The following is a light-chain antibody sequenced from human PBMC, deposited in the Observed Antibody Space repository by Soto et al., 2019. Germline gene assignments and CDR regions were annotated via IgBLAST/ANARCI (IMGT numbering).Light chain of an antibody. CDR3: QSYDRSLSGLV. Sequence: QSVLTQPPSVSGAPGQRVTISCTGSSSNIGAGYDVHWYQQLPGTAPKLLIYGNSNRPSGVPDRFSGSKSGTSASLAITGLQVEDEADYYCQSYDRSLSGLVFGTGTKLTVL. CDR2: GNS. J-gene: IGLJ1*01. CDR1: SSNIGAGYD. V-gene: IGLV1-40*01.